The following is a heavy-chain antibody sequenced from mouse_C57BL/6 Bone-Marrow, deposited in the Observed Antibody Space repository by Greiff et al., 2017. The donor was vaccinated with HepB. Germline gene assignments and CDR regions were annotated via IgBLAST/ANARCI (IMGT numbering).Heavy chain of an antibody. CDR1: GYTFTSYW. D-gene: IGHD1-1*01. J-gene: IGHJ3*01. Sequence: QVHVKQPGAELVKPGASVKLSCKASGYTFTSYWMHWVKQRPGQGLEWIGMIHPNSGSTNYNEKFKSKATLTVDKSSSTAYMQLSSLTSEDSAVYYCARNYGSSYGFAYWGQGTLVTVSA. CDR3: ARNYGSSYGFAY. V-gene: IGHV1-64*01. CDR2: IHPNSGST.